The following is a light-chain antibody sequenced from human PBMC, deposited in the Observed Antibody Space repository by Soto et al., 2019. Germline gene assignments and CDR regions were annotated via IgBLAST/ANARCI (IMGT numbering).Light chain of an antibody. CDR3: QQYNNWPPIT. V-gene: IGKV3-15*01. Sequence: EIVMTQSPATLSVSPVERATLSCRSSQSVSSNLAWYQQKPGQAPRLLIYGASTRATGVPARFSGSGSGTESTLTISSLQSEDFAVYYCQQYNNWPPITFGQGTRLEIK. CDR2: GAS. CDR1: QSVSSN. J-gene: IGKJ5*01.